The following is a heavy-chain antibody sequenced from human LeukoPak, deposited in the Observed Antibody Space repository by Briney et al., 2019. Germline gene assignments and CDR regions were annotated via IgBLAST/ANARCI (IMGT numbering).Heavy chain of an antibody. CDR2: ISYGGSNK. V-gene: IGHV3-30-3*01. J-gene: IGHJ4*02. CDR1: GFTFSIYA. Sequence: PGRSLRLSCAASGFTFSIYAMHWVRQAPGKGLEWVAVISYGGSNKYYADSVKGRFTISRDNSKNTLYLQMNSLRAEDTAVYYCAKDRDSSGYFYFDYWGQGTLVTVSS. D-gene: IGHD3-22*01. CDR3: AKDRDSSGYFYFDY.